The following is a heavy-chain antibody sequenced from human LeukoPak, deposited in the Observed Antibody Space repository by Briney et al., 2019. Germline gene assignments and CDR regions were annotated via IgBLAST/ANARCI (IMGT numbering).Heavy chain of an antibody. CDR1: GASISSYH. CDR3: ARGRTIPNGYSGYYYYGMDV. V-gene: IGHV4-59*01. D-gene: IGHD5-18*01. J-gene: IGHJ6*01. Sequence: SETLSLTCTVSGASISSYHWSWIRQPPGKGLEWIGYMYYSGTTNYNPSLKSRVTISLDTSRNQFSLKLRSVTAADKAVYYCARGRTIPNGYSGYYYYGMDVWGQGTTVTVSS. CDR2: MYYSGTT.